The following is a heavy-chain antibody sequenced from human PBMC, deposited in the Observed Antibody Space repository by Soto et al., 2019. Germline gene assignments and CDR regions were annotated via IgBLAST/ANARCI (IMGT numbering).Heavy chain of an antibody. Sequence: GGSLRLSCAASGFTFSCCAMSWVRQAPGKGLEWVSTIHGDGGSTYYADSVRGRFTISRDNSKSTLYLQMNSLRAEDTAVYYCARDLYYDNTGDAFDIWGQGTMVTVSS. J-gene: IGHJ3*02. CDR3: ARDLYYDNTGDAFDI. V-gene: IGHV3-23*01. D-gene: IGHD3-22*01. CDR1: GFTFSCCA. CDR2: IHGDGGST.